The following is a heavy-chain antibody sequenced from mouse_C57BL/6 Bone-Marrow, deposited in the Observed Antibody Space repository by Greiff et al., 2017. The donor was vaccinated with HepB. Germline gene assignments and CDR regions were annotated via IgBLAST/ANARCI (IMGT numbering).Heavy chain of an antibody. J-gene: IGHJ3*01. V-gene: IGHV1-15*01. CDR2: IDPETGGT. Sequence: VQLVESGAELVRPGASVTLSCKASGYTFTDYEMHWVKQTPVHGLEWIGAIDPETGGTAYNQKFKGKAILTADKSSSTAYMERRSLTSEDSAVYYCTRRSNYLAWFAYWGQGTLVTVSA. CDR1: GYTFTDYE. CDR3: TRRSNYLAWFAY. D-gene: IGHD2-5*01.